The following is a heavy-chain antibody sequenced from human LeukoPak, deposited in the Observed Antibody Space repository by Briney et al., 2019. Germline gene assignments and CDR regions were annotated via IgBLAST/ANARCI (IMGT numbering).Heavy chain of an antibody. V-gene: IGHV3-66*01. CDR2: IFDSGST. CDR3: ARVIEWEVGGYWFDP. D-gene: IGHD1-26*01. J-gene: IGHJ5*02. Sequence: PGGSLRLSCVVSGFAVRRNYMSWVRQAPGKGLEWVSVIFDSGSTNYADSVKDRFTISRDNSRNTLFLQMNSLRVEDTAVYHCARVIEWEVGGYWFDPWGQGTLVTV. CDR1: GFAVRRNY.